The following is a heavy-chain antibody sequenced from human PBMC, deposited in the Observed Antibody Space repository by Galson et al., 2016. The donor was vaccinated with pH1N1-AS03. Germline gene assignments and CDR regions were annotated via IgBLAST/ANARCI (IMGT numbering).Heavy chain of an antibody. D-gene: IGHD6-19*01. J-gene: IGHJ4*02. CDR1: GFTFSNYW. CDR3: ASYPSVDRSGWYYFDY. Sequence: SLRLSCAASGFTFSNYWMSWVRQAPGKGLEWVATTNQDGSEKYFVDSVKGRFTVSSDDAKNSLYLQMNSLRAEDSALYYCASYPSVDRSGWYYFDYWGQGTLVTVSS. CDR2: TNQDGSEK. V-gene: IGHV3-7*03.